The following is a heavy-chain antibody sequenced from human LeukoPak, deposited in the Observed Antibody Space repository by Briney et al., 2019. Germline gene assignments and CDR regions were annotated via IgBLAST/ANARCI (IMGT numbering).Heavy chain of an antibody. D-gene: IGHD2-21*02. CDR2: IYSSGST. CDR3: ARGKRAGDSYCFDY. J-gene: IGHJ4*02. CDR1: GDSISSYY. V-gene: IGHV4-59*01. Sequence: SETLSLTCTVSGDSISSYYWNWIRQPPGTGLEWIGYIYSSGSTSYNPSLRSRVTMSGDTSKNQFSLKLRSVTAADTAVYYCARGKRAGDSYCFDYWGQGILVTVSS.